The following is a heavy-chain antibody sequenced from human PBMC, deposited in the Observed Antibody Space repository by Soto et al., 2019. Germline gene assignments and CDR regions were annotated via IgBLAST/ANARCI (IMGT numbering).Heavy chain of an antibody. D-gene: IGHD2-2*01. Sequence: TSETLSLTCTVSGGSISSGGYYWSWIRQHPGKGLEWIGYIFYSGSTYYNPSLKSRVTISVDTSKNQFSLKLSSVTAADTAVYYCASYQQSYVFDIWGQGTMVTVSS. J-gene: IGHJ3*02. V-gene: IGHV4-31*03. CDR1: GGSISSGGYY. CDR3: ASYQQSYVFDI. CDR2: IFYSGST.